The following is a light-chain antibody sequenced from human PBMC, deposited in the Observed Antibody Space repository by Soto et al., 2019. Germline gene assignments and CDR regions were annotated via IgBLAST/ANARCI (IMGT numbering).Light chain of an antibody. Sequence: DIQMTQSPSSLSASVGDSVTSTCRASQSINIYLSWYQQKPGKAPKLLINVASTLQGGVPSRFSGSGSGTEFTLAISSLQPEDSATYYCQQSFSTPQTFGGGTKVDIK. CDR1: QSINIY. J-gene: IGKJ4*01. CDR2: VAS. CDR3: QQSFSTPQT. V-gene: IGKV1-39*01.